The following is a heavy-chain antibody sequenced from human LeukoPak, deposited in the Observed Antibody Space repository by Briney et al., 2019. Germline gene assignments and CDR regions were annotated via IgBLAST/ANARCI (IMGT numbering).Heavy chain of an antibody. CDR3: TTERTYDYVWGSYRYTPFDY. CDR2: IKSKTDGGTT. D-gene: IGHD3-16*02. V-gene: IGHV3-15*01. Sequence: GGSLRLSCAASGLTFSIAWMSWARHAPGKGLEWGSRIKSKTDGGTTDYAAPVRGRFTISRDESKSTLYLQMNSVKSEDTAVYYCTTERTYDYVWGSYRYTPFDYWGQGTLVTVSS. J-gene: IGHJ4*02. CDR1: GLTFSIAW.